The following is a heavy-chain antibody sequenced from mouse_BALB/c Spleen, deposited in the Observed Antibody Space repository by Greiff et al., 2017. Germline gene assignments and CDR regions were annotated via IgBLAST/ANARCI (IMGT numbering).Heavy chain of an antibody. V-gene: IGHV14-3*02. D-gene: IGHD1-2*01. Sequence: EVKVVESGAELVKPGASVKLSCTASGFNIKDTYMHWVKQRPEQGLEWIGRIDPANGNTKYDPKFQGKATITADTSSNTAYLQLSSLTSEDTAVYYCATIHYYGYYAMDYWGQGTSVTVSS. CDR1: GFNIKDTY. CDR2: IDPANGNT. CDR3: ATIHYYGYYAMDY. J-gene: IGHJ4*01.